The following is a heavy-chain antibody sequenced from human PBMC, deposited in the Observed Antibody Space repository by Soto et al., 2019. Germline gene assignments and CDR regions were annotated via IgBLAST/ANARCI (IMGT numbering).Heavy chain of an antibody. V-gene: IGHV4-31*03. Sequence: SETLSLTCTVSGGSISSGGYYWSWIRQHPGKGLEWIGYIYYSGSTYYNPSLKSRVTISVDTSKNQFSLKLSSVTAADTAVYYCARDTMVRGVTNHNWFDPWGQGTLVTVSS. D-gene: IGHD3-10*01. CDR3: ARDTMVRGVTNHNWFDP. CDR1: GGSISSGGYY. J-gene: IGHJ5*02. CDR2: IYYSGST.